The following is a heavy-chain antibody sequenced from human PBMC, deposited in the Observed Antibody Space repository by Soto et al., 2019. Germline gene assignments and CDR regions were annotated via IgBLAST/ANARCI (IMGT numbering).Heavy chain of an antibody. J-gene: IGHJ5*02. V-gene: IGHV3-73*01. D-gene: IGHD2-15*01. Sequence: EVQLVESGGGLVQPGGSLKLSCAASGFTFSGSAMHWVRQASGKGLEWVGRIRSKANSYATAYAASVKGRFTISRDDSKNTADLQMNSLKTEDTAVYYCTRHDDIVVVVAATPNWFDPWGQGTLVTVSS. CDR1: GFTFSGSA. CDR2: IRSKANSYAT. CDR3: TRHDDIVVVVAATPNWFDP.